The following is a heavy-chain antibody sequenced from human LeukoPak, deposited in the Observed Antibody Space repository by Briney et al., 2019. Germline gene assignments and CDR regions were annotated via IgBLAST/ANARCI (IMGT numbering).Heavy chain of an antibody. J-gene: IGHJ4*02. D-gene: IGHD3-22*01. CDR3: ARALGSYFDSSGYQVDC. Sequence: GGSLRLSCAASGFTFSSYWMSWVRQAPGKGLEWVANIKQDGSEKYYVDSVKGRFTISRDNAKNSLYLQMNSLRAEDTAVYYCARALGSYFDSSGYQVDCWGQGTLVTVSS. CDR1: GFTFSSYW. V-gene: IGHV3-7*01. CDR2: IKQDGSEK.